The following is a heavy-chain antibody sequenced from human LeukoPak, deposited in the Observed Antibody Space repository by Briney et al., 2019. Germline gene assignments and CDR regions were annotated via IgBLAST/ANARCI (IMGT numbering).Heavy chain of an antibody. CDR2: ISSSSSTI. J-gene: IGHJ4*02. Sequence: GGSLRLSCAASGFTLGDYSMSWVRQAPGKGLKWVSYISSSSSTIYYADSVKGRFTISRDNARNSLYLQMNSLRVEDTAVYYCTRNELGGDYWGQGTLVTVSS. V-gene: IGHV3-48*04. CDR1: GFTLGDYS. CDR3: TRNELGGDY. D-gene: IGHD4-23*01.